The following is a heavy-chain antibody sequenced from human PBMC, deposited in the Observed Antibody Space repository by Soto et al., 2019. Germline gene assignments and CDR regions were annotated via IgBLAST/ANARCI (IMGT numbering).Heavy chain of an antibody. CDR1: GGTFSSYA. D-gene: IGHD3-22*01. V-gene: IGHV1-69*13. Sequence: GASVKVSCKASGGTFSSYAISWVRQAPGQGLEWMGGIIPIFGTANYAQKFQGRVTITADESTSTAYMELSSLRSEDTAVYYCARGLNYYDSSGYHGYWGQGTLVTVSS. CDR2: IIPIFGTA. J-gene: IGHJ4*02. CDR3: ARGLNYYDSSGYHGY.